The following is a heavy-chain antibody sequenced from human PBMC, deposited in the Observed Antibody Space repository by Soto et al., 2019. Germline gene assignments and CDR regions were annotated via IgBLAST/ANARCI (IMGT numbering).Heavy chain of an antibody. CDR2: MQPSSGRT. Sequence: QVQLVQSGAEVREPGASVKVSCKASGYSFTSLDINWVRQTTGQGLEWMGWMQPSSGRTGYAQKFQGRVTMTRDTSINTAYMELRSLTSDDTAFSYCARGVTAGVDYWGQGTLVTVSS. CDR3: ARGVTAGVDY. V-gene: IGHV1-8*01. D-gene: IGHD1-26*01. J-gene: IGHJ4*02. CDR1: GYSFTSLD.